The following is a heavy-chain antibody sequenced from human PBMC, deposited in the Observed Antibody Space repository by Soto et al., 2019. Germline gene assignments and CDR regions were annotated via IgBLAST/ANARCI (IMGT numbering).Heavy chain of an antibody. CDR1: CVSISSGTYH. D-gene: IGHD3-16*01. V-gene: IGHV4-31*03. CDR3: ARYSLRPNCFYP. J-gene: IGHJ2*01. Sequence: PSETLSLSCTVACVSISSGTYHWSSIRQYPVKGLEWIGYTYFSGSTYYNPSLRSRVTMCVDTSKSHFSLKLSSATAADTAVYGCARYSLRPNCFYPRGR. CDR2: TYFSGST.